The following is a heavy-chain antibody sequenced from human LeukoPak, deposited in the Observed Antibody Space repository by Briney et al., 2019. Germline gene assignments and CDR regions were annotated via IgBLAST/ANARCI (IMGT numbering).Heavy chain of an antibody. V-gene: IGHV3-9*01. D-gene: IGHD4-17*01. CDR2: ISWNSGSI. CDR3: AKLTWDGDYLDAFDI. Sequence: GGSLRLSWAASGFTFSSYWMHWVRQAPGKGLVWVSGISWNSGSIGYADSVKGRFTISRDNAKNSLYLQMNSLRAEDTALYYCAKLTWDGDYLDAFDIWGQGTMVTVSS. J-gene: IGHJ3*02. CDR1: GFTFSSYW.